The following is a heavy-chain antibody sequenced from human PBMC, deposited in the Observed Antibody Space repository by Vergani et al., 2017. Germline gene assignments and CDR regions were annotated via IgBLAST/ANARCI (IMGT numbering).Heavy chain of an antibody. J-gene: IGHJ4*02. D-gene: IGHD2-8*01. CDR1: GFTFGDYA. CDR3: AKDLMD. CDR2: IWYDGSNK. Sequence: VQLVESGGGLVQPGRSLRLSCTASGFTFGDYAMSWVRQAPGKGLEWVAVIWYDGSNKYYADSVKGRFTISRDNSKNSLYLQMNSLRTEDTALYYCAKDLMDWGQGTLVTVSS. V-gene: IGHV3-33*03.